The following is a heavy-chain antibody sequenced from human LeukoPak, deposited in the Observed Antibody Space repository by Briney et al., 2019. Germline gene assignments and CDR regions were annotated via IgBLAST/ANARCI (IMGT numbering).Heavy chain of an antibody. CDR2: IWYDGSNK. D-gene: IGHD6-19*01. Sequence: PGGSLRLSCAASGFTFSSYGMHWVRQAPGKGLEWVAVIWYDGSNKYYADSVKGRFTIFRDNSKNTLYLQMNSLRAEDTAVYYCARRAVAGYFDYWGQGTLVTVSS. J-gene: IGHJ4*02. CDR3: ARRAVAGYFDY. CDR1: GFTFSSYG. V-gene: IGHV3-33*01.